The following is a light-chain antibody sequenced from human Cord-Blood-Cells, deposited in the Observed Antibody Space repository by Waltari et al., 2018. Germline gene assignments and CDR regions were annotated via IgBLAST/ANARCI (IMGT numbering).Light chain of an antibody. Sequence: SYELTQPPSVSVSPGQTASITCSVDTLWDNSACWYQQKPGQSPVLVIYQDSKRPSGIPERFSGSNSGNTATLTISGTQAMDEADYYCQAWDSSTWVFGGGTKLTVL. CDR2: QDS. J-gene: IGLJ3*02. CDR3: QAWDSSTWV. V-gene: IGLV3-1*01. CDR1: TLWDNS.